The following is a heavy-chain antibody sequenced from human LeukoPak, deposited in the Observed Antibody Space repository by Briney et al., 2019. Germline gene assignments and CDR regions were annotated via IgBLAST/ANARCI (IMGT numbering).Heavy chain of an antibody. J-gene: IGHJ6*02. CDR1: GYTFTSYG. D-gene: IGHD2-2*01. Sequence: GSSVKVSCKTSGYTFTSYGISWVRQAPGQGLEWMGWIGTYKGNTNYAQMFKGRVTMTTDTSTSTAYMELKNLRSDDTAVYYCARTPWRVVVKTFYCMDVWGQGTTVTVSS. V-gene: IGHV1-18*01. CDR2: IGTYKGNT. CDR3: ARTPWRVVVKTFYCMDV.